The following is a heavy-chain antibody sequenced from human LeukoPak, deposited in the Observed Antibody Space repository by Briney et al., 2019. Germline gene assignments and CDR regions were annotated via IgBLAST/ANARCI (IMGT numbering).Heavy chain of an antibody. J-gene: IGHJ4*02. D-gene: IGHD1-1*01. CDR3: AREGWNDADFDY. V-gene: IGHV4-59*01. CDR2: IYYSGST. Sequence: SETLSLTCTVSGGSISSYYWSWIRQPPGKGLEWIGYIYYSGSTNYNPSLKSRVTISVDTSKNQFSLKLSSVTAADTAVYYCAREGWNDADFDYWGQGTLVTVSS. CDR1: GGSISSYY.